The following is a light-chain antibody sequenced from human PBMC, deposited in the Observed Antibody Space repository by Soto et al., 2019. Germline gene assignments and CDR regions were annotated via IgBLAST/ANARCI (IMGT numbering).Light chain of an antibody. V-gene: IGKV3-20*01. CDR1: QSVSSGY. J-gene: IGKJ1*01. CDR2: GAS. Sequence: IVFTQSPGTLSLSPGERATLSCRASQSVSSGYLAWYQQKPGQAPRLLIYGASNRATGIPDRFSGSGSGTDFTLTISRLEPEDFAVYYCQQYGSSGTFGQGTKVDIK. CDR3: QQYGSSGT.